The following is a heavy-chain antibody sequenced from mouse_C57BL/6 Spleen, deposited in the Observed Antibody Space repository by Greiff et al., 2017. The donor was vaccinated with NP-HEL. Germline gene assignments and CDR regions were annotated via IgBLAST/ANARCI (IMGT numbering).Heavy chain of an antibody. J-gene: IGHJ4*01. CDR3: ARSGGYDYDGYAMDY. Sequence: VQLVESGAELVKPGASVKISCKASGYAFSSYWMNWVKQRPGKGLEWIGQIYPGDGDTNYNGKFKGKATLTADKSSSTAYMQLSSLTSEDSAVYFCARSGGYDYDGYAMDYWGQGTSVTVSS. CDR1: GYAFSSYW. V-gene: IGHV1-80*01. D-gene: IGHD2-4*01. CDR2: IYPGDGDT.